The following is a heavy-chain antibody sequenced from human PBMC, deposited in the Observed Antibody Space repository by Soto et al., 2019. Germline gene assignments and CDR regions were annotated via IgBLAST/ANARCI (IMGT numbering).Heavy chain of an antibody. CDR2: IIPIFGTA. Sequence: QVPLVQSGAEVKKPGSSVKVSCKASGGTFSSYAISWVRQAPGQGLEWMGGIIPIFGTANYAQKFQGRVTITADKSTSTAYMELSSLRSEDTAVYYCARGVLGYCSSTSCYTGYYYYYYGMDVWGQGTTVTVSS. D-gene: IGHD2-2*02. J-gene: IGHJ6*02. V-gene: IGHV1-69*06. CDR3: ARGVLGYCSSTSCYTGYYYYYYGMDV. CDR1: GGTFSSYA.